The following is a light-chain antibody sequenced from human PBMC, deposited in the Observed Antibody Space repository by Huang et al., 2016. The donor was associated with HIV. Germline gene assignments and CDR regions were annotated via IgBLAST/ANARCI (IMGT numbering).Light chain of an antibody. V-gene: IGKV1-5*03. CDR1: QTLRNW. CDR3: HHYNSYSGA. Sequence: DIQMTQSASTLSASVGDRVTITCRASQTLRNWLAWYQQKPGKAPNLLMYKASTLESGVPSRFSGSGSGTEFALTISSLQPDDFATYYCHHYNSYSGAFGQGTKVEIK. J-gene: IGKJ1*01. CDR2: KAS.